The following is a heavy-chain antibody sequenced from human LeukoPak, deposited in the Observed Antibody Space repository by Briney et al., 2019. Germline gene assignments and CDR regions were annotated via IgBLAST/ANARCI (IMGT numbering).Heavy chain of an antibody. CDR2: IYYSGST. J-gene: IGHJ3*02. CDR3: ARANAGYSYGHDAFDI. V-gene: IGHV4-59*08. Sequence: SETLSLTCTVSGGSISSYYWSWIRQPPGKGLEWIGYIYYSGSTNYNPSLKSRVTISVDTSKNQFSLKLSSVTAADTAVYYCARANAGYSYGHDAFDIWGQGTMVTVSS. D-gene: IGHD5-18*01. CDR1: GGSISSYY.